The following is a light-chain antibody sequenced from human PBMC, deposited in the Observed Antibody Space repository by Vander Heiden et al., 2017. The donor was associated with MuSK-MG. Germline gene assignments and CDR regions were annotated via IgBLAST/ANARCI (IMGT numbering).Light chain of an antibody. CDR1: QSISSY. Sequence: DIQLTHSPSSLSASVGDRVTITCRASQSISSYLNWYQQKPGKAPKLLIYAASSLQSGVPARCSGSGSGTEFTLTISRLQPEDCATYDCQQSYSTPRVTFGPGTKVDSK. J-gene: IGKJ3*01. CDR3: QQSYSTPRVT. V-gene: IGKV1-39*01. CDR2: AAS.